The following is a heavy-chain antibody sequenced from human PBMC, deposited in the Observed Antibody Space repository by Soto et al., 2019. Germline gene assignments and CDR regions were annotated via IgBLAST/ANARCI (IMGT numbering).Heavy chain of an antibody. CDR3: AATDSAYCGGDCYGY. CDR1: GGTFSSYA. D-gene: IGHD2-21*01. J-gene: IGHJ4*02. Sequence: SVKVSCKASGGTFSSYAISWVRQAPGQGLEWMGGIIPIFGTANYAQKFQGRVTITADESTSTAYMELSSLRSEDTAVYYCAATDSAYCGGDCYGYWGQGTLVTVSS. V-gene: IGHV1-69*13. CDR2: IIPIFGTA.